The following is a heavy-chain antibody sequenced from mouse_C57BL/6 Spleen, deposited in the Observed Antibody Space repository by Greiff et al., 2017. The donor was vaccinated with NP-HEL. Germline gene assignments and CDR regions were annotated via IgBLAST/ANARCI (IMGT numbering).Heavy chain of an antibody. D-gene: IGHD1-1*01. CDR3: AREYYGSEAWFAY. CDR1: GYTFTDYY. CDR2: INPYNGGT. V-gene: IGHV1-19*01. J-gene: IGHJ3*01. Sequence: EVQLQQSGPVLVKPGASVKMSCKASGYTFTDYYMNWVKQSHGKSLEWIGVINPYNGGTSYNQKFKGKATLTVDKSSSTAYMELNSLTSEDSAVYYCAREYYGSEAWFAYWGQGTLVTVSA.